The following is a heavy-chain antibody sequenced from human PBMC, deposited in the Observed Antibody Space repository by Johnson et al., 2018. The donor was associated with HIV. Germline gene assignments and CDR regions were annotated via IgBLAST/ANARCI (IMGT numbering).Heavy chain of an antibody. CDR2: ISYDGSNK. CDR3: ATIAAHGAAFDI. J-gene: IGHJ3*02. Sequence: QVQLVESGGGVVQPGRSLRLSCAASGFTFSSYAMHWVRQAPGKGLEWVAVISYDGSNKYYADSVKGRFTISRDNAKNSLYLQMNSLRAEDTAAYYCATIAAHGAAFDIWGQGTMVTVSS. D-gene: IGHD6-25*01. V-gene: IGHV3-30*04. CDR1: GFTFSSYA.